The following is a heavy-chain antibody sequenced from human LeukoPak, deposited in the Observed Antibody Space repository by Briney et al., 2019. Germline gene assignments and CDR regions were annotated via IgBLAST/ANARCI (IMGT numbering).Heavy chain of an antibody. CDR3: ARTPVVAATPDY. CDR1: GLSFSTYG. Sequence: GGSLRLSCVASGLSFSTYGMHWVRQAPGKGLEWVAFIRHDGSSKYYADSVKGRFTISRDNAKNSLYLQMNSLRAEDTAVYYCARTPVVAATPDYWGQGTLVTVSS. V-gene: IGHV3-30*02. D-gene: IGHD2-15*01. CDR2: IRHDGSSK. J-gene: IGHJ4*02.